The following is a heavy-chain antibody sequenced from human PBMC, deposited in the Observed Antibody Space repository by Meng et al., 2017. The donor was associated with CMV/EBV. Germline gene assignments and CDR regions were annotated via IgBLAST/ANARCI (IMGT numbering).Heavy chain of an antibody. CDR1: GFSDRRHY. CDR3: ARDRAAGDFDY. J-gene: IGHJ4*02. CDR2: IYSGGST. D-gene: IGHD6-13*01. Sequence: LCCADCGFSDRRHYMSWVRQAQGKGLEWVSVIYSGGSTYYADSVKGRFTISRDNSKNTLYLQMNSLRAEDTAVYYCARDRAAGDFDYWGQGTLVTVSS. V-gene: IGHV3-53*01.